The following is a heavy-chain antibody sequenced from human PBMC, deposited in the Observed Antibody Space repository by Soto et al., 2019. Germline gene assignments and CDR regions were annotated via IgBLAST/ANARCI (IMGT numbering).Heavy chain of an antibody. CDR3: ARARYSSGWFDFDY. CDR1: GGSISSYC. J-gene: IGHJ4*02. D-gene: IGHD6-19*01. Sequence: SETLSLTCTVSGGSISSYCWSWIRQPPGKGLEWIGYIYYSGSTNYNPSLKSRVTISVDTSKNQFSLKLSSVTAADTAVYYCARARYSSGWFDFDYWGQGTLVTVSS. CDR2: IYYSGST. V-gene: IGHV4-59*01.